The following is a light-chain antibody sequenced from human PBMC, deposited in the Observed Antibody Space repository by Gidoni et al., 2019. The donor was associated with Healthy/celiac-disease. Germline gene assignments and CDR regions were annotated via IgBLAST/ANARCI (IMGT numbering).Light chain of an antibody. CDR2: DAS. CDR1: QSVSSY. CDR3: QQRSNWPPT. J-gene: IGKJ2*01. Sequence: VLTQSPATLSLSPGERATLSCRASQSVSSYLAWYQQKPGQAPSLLIYDASNRATGIPARFSGSGSGTDFTLTISSLEPEDFAVYYCQQRSNWPPTFGQGTKLEIK. V-gene: IGKV3-11*01.